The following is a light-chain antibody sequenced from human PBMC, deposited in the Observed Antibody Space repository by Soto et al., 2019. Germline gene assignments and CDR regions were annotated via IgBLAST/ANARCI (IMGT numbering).Light chain of an antibody. CDR2: EVT. V-gene: IGLV2-8*01. CDR3: TSHAGTNNFPYV. CDR1: SSDVGAYNY. J-gene: IGLJ1*01. Sequence: QSVLTQPPSASGSPGQSVTISCTRTSSDVGAYNYVSWYQHRPGKAPKLMIYEVTKRPSGVPDRFSGAKSGNTASLTVSGLQAEDEADYYCTSHAGTNNFPYVFGTGTKLTVL.